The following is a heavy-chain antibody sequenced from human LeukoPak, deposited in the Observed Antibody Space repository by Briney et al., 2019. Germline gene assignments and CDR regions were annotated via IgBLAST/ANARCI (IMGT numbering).Heavy chain of an antibody. CDR3: ARRDGYNSYYFDY. D-gene: IGHD5-24*01. CDR2: IYYSGST. Sequence: SESLSLTCTVSGGSISSYYWSWIRQPPGKGLEWIGYIYYSGSTNYNPSLKSRVTISVGTSKNQFSLKLSSVTAADTAVYYCARRDGYNSYYFDYWGQGTLVTVSS. CDR1: GGSISSYY. J-gene: IGHJ4*02. V-gene: IGHV4-59*01.